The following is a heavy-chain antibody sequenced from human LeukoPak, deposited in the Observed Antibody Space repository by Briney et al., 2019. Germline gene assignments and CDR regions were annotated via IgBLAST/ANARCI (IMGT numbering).Heavy chain of an antibody. CDR1: GFTFSSYG. V-gene: IGHV3-33*01. CDR2: IWYDGSNK. D-gene: IGHD4-17*01. J-gene: IGHJ4*02. CDR3: ARGPMTTVTTPEFDY. Sequence: PGGSLRLSCAASGFTFSSYGMHWVRQAPGKGLEWVAVIWYDGSNKYYADSVKGRFTISRDNSKNTLYLQMNSLRAEDTAVYYCARGPMTTVTTPEFDYWGQGTLVTVSS.